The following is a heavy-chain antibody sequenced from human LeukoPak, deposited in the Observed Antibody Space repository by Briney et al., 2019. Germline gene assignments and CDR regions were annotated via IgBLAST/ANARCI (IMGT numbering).Heavy chain of an antibody. V-gene: IGHV5-51*01. CDR1: GYSFTTNW. CDR2: IYPGDSDT. J-gene: IGHJ4*02. Sequence: GESLKISCKASGYSFTTNWIGWVRQMPGKGLEWMGIIYPGDSDTTYSPSFQGQVTISADKSISTAYLQWNSLKASDTAMYFCARNYGKILDYWGQGTLVIVSS. D-gene: IGHD4-17*01. CDR3: ARNYGKILDY.